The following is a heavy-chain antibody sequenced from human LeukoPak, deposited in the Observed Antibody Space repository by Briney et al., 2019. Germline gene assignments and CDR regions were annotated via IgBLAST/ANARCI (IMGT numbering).Heavy chain of an antibody. J-gene: IGHJ4*02. D-gene: IGHD3-3*01. CDR3: ATLIFGVVNTVDY. CDR2: FDPEDGET. V-gene: IGHV1-24*01. Sequence: ASVKVSCKASGYTFTSYDINWVRQAPGQGLEWMGGFDPEDGETIYAQKFQGRVTMTEDTSTDRAYMELSSLRSEDTAVYYCATLIFGVVNTVDYWGQGTLVTVSS. CDR1: GYTFTSYD.